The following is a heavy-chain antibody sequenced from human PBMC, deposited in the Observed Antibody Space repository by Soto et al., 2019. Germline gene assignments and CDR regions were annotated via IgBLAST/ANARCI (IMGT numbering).Heavy chain of an antibody. CDR1: GFTFSSYG. CDR2: IWYDGSNK. Sequence: QVQLVESGGGVVQPGRSLRLSCAASGFTFSSYGMHWVRQAPGKGLEWVAVIWYDGSNKYYADSVKGRFTISRDNSKNTLYLQMNSLRAEDTAVYYCARASEPNRYQLLPHYYYYYGMDVWGQGTTVTVSS. CDR3: ARASEPNRYQLLPHYYYYYGMDV. D-gene: IGHD2-2*01. J-gene: IGHJ6*02. V-gene: IGHV3-33*01.